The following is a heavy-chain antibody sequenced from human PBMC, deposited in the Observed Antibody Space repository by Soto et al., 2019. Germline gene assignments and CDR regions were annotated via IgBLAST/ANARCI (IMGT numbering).Heavy chain of an antibody. V-gene: IGHV3-30*14. CDR1: GFIFSSYA. CDR3: TRKGLLPGMDV. Sequence: QVQLVESGGGVVQPGRSLRLSCAASGFIFSSYAMHWVRQAPGKGLAWVAVICYDGSNKYYADSVKGRFIISRDNAKNTLYFQMNSLRAEDTAVYYCTRKGLLPGMDVWGQGTTVTVSS. CDR2: ICYDGSNK. D-gene: IGHD2-15*01. J-gene: IGHJ6*02.